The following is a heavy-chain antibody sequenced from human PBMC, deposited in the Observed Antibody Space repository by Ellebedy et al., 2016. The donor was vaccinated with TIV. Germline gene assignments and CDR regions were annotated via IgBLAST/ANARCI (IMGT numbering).Heavy chain of an antibody. J-gene: IGHJ4*02. CDR3: ASDLEVWGNIAD. Sequence: AASVKVSCKASGYTFTTYDMNWVRQAPGRGLEWMGWINTNTGNPTVAQGFRGRLGFSLDTSVSTAYLEIISLKAEDTAVDYCASDLEVWGNIADWGQGTLVTVSS. V-gene: IGHV7-4-1*02. CDR2: INTNTGNP. D-gene: IGHD3-16*01. CDR1: GYTFTTYD.